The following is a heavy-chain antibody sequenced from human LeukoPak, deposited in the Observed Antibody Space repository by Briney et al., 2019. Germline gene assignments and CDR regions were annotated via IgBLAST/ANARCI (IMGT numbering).Heavy chain of an antibody. CDR3: AADSRRSSGWFLPDRFDI. D-gene: IGHD6-19*01. CDR1: GYTLTDLS. V-gene: IGHV1-24*01. Sequence: GASVKVSCKVSGYTLTDLSMRWVRQTPGSGPEWMGGFDPEAGETVYAQKFQGRVTMTDDTSTDTAYMELSSLRSEDTAVYYCAADSRRSSGWFLPDRFDIWGQGTKVTVSS. J-gene: IGHJ3*02. CDR2: FDPEAGET.